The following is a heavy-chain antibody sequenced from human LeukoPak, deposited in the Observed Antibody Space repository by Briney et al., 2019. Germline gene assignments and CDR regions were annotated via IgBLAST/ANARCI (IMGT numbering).Heavy chain of an antibody. V-gene: IGHV4-4*07. CDR3: ARAPLWERIVVVIRWAAFVI. Sequence: PAETLSLTCTVSGGSISSYYWSWIRQPAGKGLEWIGRIYTSGSTTYNPPLKSRRTITVDTSKKHFPYKLISVPPADTAVFYFARAPLWERIVVVIRWAAFVIWGQGTMVTVSS. J-gene: IGHJ3*02. CDR2: IYTSGST. CDR1: GGSISSYY. D-gene: IGHD3-22*01.